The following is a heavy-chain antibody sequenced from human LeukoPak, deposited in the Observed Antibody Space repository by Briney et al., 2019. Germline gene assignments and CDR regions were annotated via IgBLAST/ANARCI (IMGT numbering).Heavy chain of an antibody. D-gene: IGHD3-9*01. J-gene: IGHJ1*01. CDR3: SKDGTYYDILTGYYFAEYFQH. Sequence: QPGGSLRLSCAASGFTFGGYGMHWVRQAPGKGLEWVAFLRYDGSNKYYADSVKGRFTISRDNSKNTLYLQMNSLRAEDTAVYYCSKDGTYYDILTGYYFAEYFQHWGQGTLVTVSS. V-gene: IGHV3-30*02. CDR2: LRYDGSNK. CDR1: GFTFGGYG.